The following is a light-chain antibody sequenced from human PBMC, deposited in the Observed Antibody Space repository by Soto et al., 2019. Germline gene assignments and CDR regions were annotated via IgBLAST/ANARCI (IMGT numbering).Light chain of an antibody. J-gene: IGKJ5*01. Sequence: DIQMTQSPSSLSASVGDRVTITCRASQSISTYLNWYQQKPGKAPKLLIYHSSTLQSGVPSRFSGSGSGTDFTLTISSLQPEDFATYYCQHTYTTPITCGQGTRLEIK. V-gene: IGKV1-39*01. CDR1: QSISTY. CDR2: HSS. CDR3: QHTYTTPIT.